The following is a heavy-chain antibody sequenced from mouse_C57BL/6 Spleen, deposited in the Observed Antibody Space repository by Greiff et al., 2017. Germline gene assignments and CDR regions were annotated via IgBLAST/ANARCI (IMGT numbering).Heavy chain of an antibody. Sequence: VQLQQSGAELVRPGASVTLSCKASGYTFTDYEMHWVKQTPVHGLEWIGAIDPETGGTAYNQKFKGKAILTADKSSSPAYMELRSLTSEDSAVYYCTRHLLGAMDYWGQGTSVTVSS. CDR1: GYTFTDYE. CDR2: IDPETGGT. J-gene: IGHJ4*01. V-gene: IGHV1-15*01. CDR3: TRHLLGAMDY. D-gene: IGHD2-10*01.